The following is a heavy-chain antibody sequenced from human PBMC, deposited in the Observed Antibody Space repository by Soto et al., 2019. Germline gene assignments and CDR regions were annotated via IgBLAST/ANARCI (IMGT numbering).Heavy chain of an antibody. CDR3: ASSGITMVRGVNPGLIYGMDV. Sequence: QVPLVQSGAEVKKPGSSVKVSCKASGGTFSSYAISWVRQAPGQGLEWMGGIIPIFGTANYAQKFQGRVTITADESTSTAYMELSSLRSEDTAVYYCASSGITMVRGVNPGLIYGMDVWGQGTTVTVSS. V-gene: IGHV1-69*01. D-gene: IGHD3-10*01. CDR2: IIPIFGTA. J-gene: IGHJ6*02. CDR1: GGTFSSYA.